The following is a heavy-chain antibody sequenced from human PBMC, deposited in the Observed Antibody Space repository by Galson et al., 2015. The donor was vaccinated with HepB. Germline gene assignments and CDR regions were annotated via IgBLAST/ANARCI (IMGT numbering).Heavy chain of an antibody. CDR1: GGTFSSYA. CDR3: ARDWGQQLVVRDYYGMDV. D-gene: IGHD6-13*01. CDR2: IIPIFGTA. V-gene: IGHV1-69*13. Sequence: SVKVSCKASGGTFSSYAISWVRQAPGQGLEWMGGIIPIFGTANYAQKFQGRVTITADESTSTAYMELSSLRSEDTAVYYCARDWGQQLVVRDYYGMDVWGQGTTVTVSS. J-gene: IGHJ6*02.